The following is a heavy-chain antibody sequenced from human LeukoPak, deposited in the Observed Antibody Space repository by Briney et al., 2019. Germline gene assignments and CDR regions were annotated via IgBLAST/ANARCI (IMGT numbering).Heavy chain of an antibody. J-gene: IGHJ3*02. D-gene: IGHD2-15*01. CDR2: IIPIFGTA. CDR3: ARARPDIVVVVAATNGPDAFDI. Sequence: SVKVSCKASGGTFSSYAISWVRQAPGQGLEWMGGIIPIFGTANYAQKFQGRVTITADESTSTAYMELSSLRSEDTAVYYCARARPDIVVVVAATNGPDAFDIWGQGTMVTVSS. CDR1: GGTFSSYA. V-gene: IGHV1-69*01.